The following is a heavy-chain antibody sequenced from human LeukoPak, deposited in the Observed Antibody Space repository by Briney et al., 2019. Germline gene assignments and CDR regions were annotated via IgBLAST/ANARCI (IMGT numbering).Heavy chain of an antibody. J-gene: IGHJ5*02. Sequence: ASVKVSCKASGYTFTSYGISWVRQAPGQGLEWMGWISAYNGNTNYAQKLQGRVTMTTDTSTRTAYMELRSLRSDDTAVYYCARVPGLLWFGEFGFDPWGQGTLVTVSS. CDR2: ISAYNGNT. CDR1: GYTFTSYG. V-gene: IGHV1-18*01. D-gene: IGHD3-10*01. CDR3: ARVPGLLWFGEFGFDP.